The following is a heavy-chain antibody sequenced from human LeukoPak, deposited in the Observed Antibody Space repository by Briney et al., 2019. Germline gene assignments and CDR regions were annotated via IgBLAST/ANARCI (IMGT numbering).Heavy chain of an antibody. Sequence: SETLSLTCTVSGGSIGGSSYYWGWIRQPPGKGLEWIGSIYYSGSTNYNPSLKSRVTISVDTSKNQFSLKLSSVTAADTAVYFCARALSGDPFDYWGQGTLVTVSS. J-gene: IGHJ4*02. CDR3: ARALSGDPFDY. V-gene: IGHV4-39*07. CDR2: IYYSGST. D-gene: IGHD7-27*01. CDR1: GGSIGGSSYY.